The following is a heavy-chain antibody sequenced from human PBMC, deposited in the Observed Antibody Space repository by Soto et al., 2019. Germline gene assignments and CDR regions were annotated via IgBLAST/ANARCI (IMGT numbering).Heavy chain of an antibody. V-gene: IGHV2-70*01. Sequence: SGPTLVNPTQTLTLTCTFSGFSLSTSGMCVSWIRQPPGKALEWLALIDWDDDKYYSTSLKTRLTISKDTSKNQVVLTMTNMDPVDTATYYCARMLKHPAYYYYGMDDWGQGTTVTVSS. J-gene: IGHJ6*02. CDR3: ARMLKHPAYYYYGMDD. CDR2: IDWDDDK. CDR1: GFSLSTSGMC.